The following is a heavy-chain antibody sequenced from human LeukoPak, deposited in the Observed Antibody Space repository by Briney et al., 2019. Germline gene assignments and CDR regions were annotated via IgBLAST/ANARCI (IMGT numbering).Heavy chain of an antibody. CDR1: GFTFSSYG. V-gene: IGHV3-33*01. CDR2: IRYDGSNK. D-gene: IGHD6-13*01. J-gene: IGHJ4*02. Sequence: GGSLRLSCAASGFTFSSYGMHWVRQAPGKGLEWVAVIRYDGSNKYYADSVKGRFTISRDNSKNTLYLQMNSLRAEDTAVYYCARDAKIAAAGTSPGYWGQGTLVTVSS. CDR3: ARDAKIAAAGTSPGY.